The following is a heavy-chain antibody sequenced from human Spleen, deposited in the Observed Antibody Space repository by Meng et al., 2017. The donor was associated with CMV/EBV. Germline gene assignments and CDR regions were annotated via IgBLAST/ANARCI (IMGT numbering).Heavy chain of an antibody. D-gene: IGHD3-10*01. J-gene: IGHJ4*02. CDR1: GCYMSGYY. CDR3: ARAGARGVPVDY. CDR2: ISSSGSI. Sequence: VPLEDPGHSLLNASAPRSLSCLFSGCYMSGYYLAAITQAAGKGLEWFGRISSSGSIHDNHSFRSRAIISIDSSKNQLSLKLFSITAADTAVYYCARAGARGVPVDYWGQGILVTVSS. V-gene: IGHV4-4*07.